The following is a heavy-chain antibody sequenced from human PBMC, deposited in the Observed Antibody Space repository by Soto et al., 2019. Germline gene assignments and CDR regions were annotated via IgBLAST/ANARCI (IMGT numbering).Heavy chain of an antibody. CDR2: ISYEGSNR. D-gene: IGHD4-17*01. Sequence: QVQLVESGGGVVQPGGSLRLSCAASGFRFSAYAMHWVRQAPGKGLEWVAVISYEGSNRFYADSVKGRFTVSRDNSKNMVYLQMNSLRGEATAVYYCAKDYGDYNFNYGMDVWGRGTTVTVSS. J-gene: IGHJ6*02. CDR1: GFRFSAYA. CDR3: AKDYGDYNFNYGMDV. V-gene: IGHV3-30*18.